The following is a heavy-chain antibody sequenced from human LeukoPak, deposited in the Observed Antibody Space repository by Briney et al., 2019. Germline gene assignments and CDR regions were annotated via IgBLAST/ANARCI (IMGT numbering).Heavy chain of an antibody. CDR2: IWYDGSNK. D-gene: IGHD6-19*01. J-gene: IGHJ6*02. CDR3: ARDGVMAGTRSGMDV. V-gene: IGHV3-33*01. Sequence: HPGRPLRLSCTASGFTFGDYAMSWVRQAPGKGLEWVAVIWYDGSNKYYADSVKGRFTISRDNSKNTLYLQMNSLRAEDTAVYYCARDGVMAGTRSGMDVWGQGTTVTVSS. CDR1: GFTFGDYA.